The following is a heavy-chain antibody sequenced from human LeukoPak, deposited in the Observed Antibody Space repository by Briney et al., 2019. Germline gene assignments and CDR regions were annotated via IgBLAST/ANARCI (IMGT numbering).Heavy chain of an antibody. CDR1: GFTFSSYG. V-gene: IGHV3-33*01. CDR2: IWYDGSNK. Sequence: GGSLRLSCAASGFTFSSYGMHWVRQAPGKGLEWVAVIWYDGSNKYYADSVKGRLTISRDNSKNTLYLQMNSLRAEDTAVYYCARGIIPGTALDYWGQGTLVTVSS. D-gene: IGHD1-1*01. J-gene: IGHJ4*02. CDR3: ARGIIPGTALDY.